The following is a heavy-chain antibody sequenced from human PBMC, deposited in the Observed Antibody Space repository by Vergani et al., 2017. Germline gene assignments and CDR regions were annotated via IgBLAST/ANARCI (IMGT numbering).Heavy chain of an antibody. CDR2: ISSSSSYK. CDR1: GFSFSSYS. Sequence: EVQLVESGGGLVKSGGSLRLSCAASGFSFSSYSMNWVRQAPGKGLEWVSYISSSSSYKYYVDSVKGRFTISRDNAKNSLYLQMNSLRAEDTAVYYCARVSHTAMAEGPLDYWGQGTLVTVSS. D-gene: IGHD5-18*01. J-gene: IGHJ4*02. V-gene: IGHV3-21*01. CDR3: ARVSHTAMAEGPLDY.